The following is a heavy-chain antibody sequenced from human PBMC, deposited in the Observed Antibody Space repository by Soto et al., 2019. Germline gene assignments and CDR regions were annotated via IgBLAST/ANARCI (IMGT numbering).Heavy chain of an antibody. J-gene: IGHJ4*01. CDR1: GFPFSSYA. V-gene: IGHV3-23*01. D-gene: IGHD7-27*01. CDR3: AKDGVENWGGRFHY. Sequence: EVQLLESGGGLVQPGGSLRISCAASGFPFSSYAMSWVRQAPGKGLAWVSAISGSGGSTYYADSVKGRFTISRDNSKNTLYLQMTSLRAEDTAVYYCAKDGVENWGGRFHYWAHRTLVTVSS. CDR2: ISGSGGST.